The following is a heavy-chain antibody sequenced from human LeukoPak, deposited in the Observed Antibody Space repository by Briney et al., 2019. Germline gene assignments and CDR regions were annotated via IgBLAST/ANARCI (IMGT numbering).Heavy chain of an antibody. CDR2: IYYSGST. Sequence: PSETLSLTCTVSGGSISSYYWSWIRQPPGKGLEWIGYIYYSGSTNYNPSLKSRVTISVDTSKNQFSLKLSSVTAADTAVYYCAREPTRWLQVDYWGQGTLVTVSS. V-gene: IGHV4-59*01. CDR1: GGSISSYY. J-gene: IGHJ4*02. CDR3: AREPTRWLQVDY. D-gene: IGHD5-24*01.